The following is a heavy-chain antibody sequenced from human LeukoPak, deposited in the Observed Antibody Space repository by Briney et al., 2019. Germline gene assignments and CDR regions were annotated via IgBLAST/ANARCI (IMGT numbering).Heavy chain of an antibody. CDR2: ISYDGSNK. CDR1: GFTFSSYG. V-gene: IGHV3-30*18. CDR3: AKDSSTLGAFDI. Sequence: PGRSLRLSCAASGFTFSSYGMHWVRQAPGKGLEWVAVISYDGSNKYYADSVKGRFTISRDNSKNTLYLQMNSLRAEDTAVYYCAKDSSTLGAFDIWGQGTMVTVSS. J-gene: IGHJ3*02. D-gene: IGHD3-3*02.